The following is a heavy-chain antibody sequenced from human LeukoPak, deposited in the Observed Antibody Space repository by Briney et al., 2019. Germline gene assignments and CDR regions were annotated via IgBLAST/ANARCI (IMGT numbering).Heavy chain of an antibody. CDR2: IYTSGGT. D-gene: IGHD1-7*01. Sequence: SETLSLTCTVSGGSISSYYWSWIRQPPGKGLEWIGYIYTSGGTNYNPSLKSRVTISVDTSKNQFSLKLSSVTAADTAVYYCARQNYKFDYYYMDVWGKGTTVTVSS. CDR3: ARQNYKFDYYYMDV. CDR1: GGSISSYY. J-gene: IGHJ6*03. V-gene: IGHV4-4*09.